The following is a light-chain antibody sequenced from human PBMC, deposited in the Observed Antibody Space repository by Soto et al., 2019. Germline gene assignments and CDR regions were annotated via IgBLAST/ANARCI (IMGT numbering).Light chain of an antibody. CDR1: QSVSSN. J-gene: IGKJ1*01. CDR2: GAS. V-gene: IGKV3-15*01. CDR3: QQYNDWPLT. Sequence: EIVMTQSPATLSVSPGARAPLSCRARQSVSSNLAWYPQNPGQAPRLLIYGASTRATGIPARFSGTGSGTEFTLTISSLQSEDFALYYCQQYNDWPLTFGQGTKVDIK.